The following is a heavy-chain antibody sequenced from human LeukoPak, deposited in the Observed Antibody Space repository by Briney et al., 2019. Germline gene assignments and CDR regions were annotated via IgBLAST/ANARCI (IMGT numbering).Heavy chain of an antibody. CDR1: GFTFSSYG. CDR3: AKDPPYYDILDAFDI. CDR2: ISGSGGST. J-gene: IGHJ3*02. V-gene: IGHV3-23*01. Sequence: GGSLSLSCAASGFTFSSYGMSWVRQAPGKGLEWVSAISGSGGSTYYADSVKGRFTISRDNSKNTLYLQMNSLRAEDTAVYYCAKDPPYYDILDAFDIWGQGTMVTVSS. D-gene: IGHD3-9*01.